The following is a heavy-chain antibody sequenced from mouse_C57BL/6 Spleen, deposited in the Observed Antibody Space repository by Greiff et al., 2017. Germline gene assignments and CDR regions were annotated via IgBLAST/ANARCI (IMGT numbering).Heavy chain of an antibody. CDR2: IYPRSGNT. Sequence: VHLVESGAELARPGASVKLSCKASGYTFTSYGISWVKQRTGQGLEWIGEIYPRSGNTYYNEKFKGKATLTADKSSSTAYMELRSLTSEDSAVYFCARYLNYGNYEGDAMDYWGQGTSVTVSS. J-gene: IGHJ4*01. V-gene: IGHV1-81*01. D-gene: IGHD2-1*01. CDR3: ARYLNYGNYEGDAMDY. CDR1: GYTFTSYG.